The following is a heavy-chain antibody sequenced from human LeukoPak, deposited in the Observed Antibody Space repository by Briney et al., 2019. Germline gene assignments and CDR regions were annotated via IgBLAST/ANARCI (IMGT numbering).Heavy chain of an antibody. V-gene: IGHV1-69*13. CDR1: GYTFTGYY. D-gene: IGHD6-13*01. CDR3: ARVSGVGSWYNYYYYYGMDV. J-gene: IGHJ6*02. Sequence: GASVKVSCKASGYTFTGYYMHWVRQAPGQGLEWMGGIIPIFGTANYAQKFQGRVTITADESTSTAYMELSSLRSEDTAVYYCARVSGVGSWYNYYYYYGMDVWGQGTTVTVSS. CDR2: IIPIFGTA.